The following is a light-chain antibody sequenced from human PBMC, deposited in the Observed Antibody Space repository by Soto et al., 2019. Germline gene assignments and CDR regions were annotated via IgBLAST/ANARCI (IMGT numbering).Light chain of an antibody. CDR3: SSYTGSSPLVV. Sequence: QSALTQPPSVSGSPGQSVTLSCTGTSSDVGTYNHVSWYQQPPGTAPKLMIYDVSNRPSGVPDRFSGSKSGNTASLTISGLQSEDEAEYYCSSYTGSSPLVVFCGGTKLTVL. J-gene: IGLJ2*01. CDR2: DVS. CDR1: SSDVGTYNH. V-gene: IGLV2-18*02.